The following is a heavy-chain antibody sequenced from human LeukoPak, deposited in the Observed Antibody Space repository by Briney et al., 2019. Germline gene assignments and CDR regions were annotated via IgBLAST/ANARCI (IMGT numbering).Heavy chain of an antibody. J-gene: IGHJ5*02. CDR3: AKEASSGYPNWFDP. CDR2: ISGSGGST. V-gene: IGHV3-23*01. CDR1: GFTFNNYA. Sequence: GGSLRLSCAASGFTFNNYAMSWVRQAPGKGLEWVSTISGSGGSTYYTDSVKGRFTFSRDNSKNTLYLQMNSLRAEDTAVYYCAKEASSGYPNWFDPWGQGTLVTVSS. D-gene: IGHD3-22*01.